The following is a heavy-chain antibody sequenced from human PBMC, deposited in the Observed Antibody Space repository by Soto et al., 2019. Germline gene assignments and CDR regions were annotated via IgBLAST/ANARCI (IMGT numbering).Heavy chain of an antibody. V-gene: IGHV6-1*01. D-gene: IGHD3-10*01. Sequence: PSQTLSLTCAISGDSVSSNSATWDWIRQSPSRGLEWLGRTYYRSKWSNDYAVSVKGRITINPDTSNNQFSLHLNSVTPDDTAVYFCARRHGLDIDTYYWGQGILVTVSS. CDR1: GDSVSSNSAT. CDR2: TYYRSKWSN. CDR3: ARRHGLDIDTYY. J-gene: IGHJ4*02.